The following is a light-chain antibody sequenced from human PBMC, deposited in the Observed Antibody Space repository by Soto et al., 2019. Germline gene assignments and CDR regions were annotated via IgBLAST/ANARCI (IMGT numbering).Light chain of an antibody. CDR3: HVWDSDRDHPV. J-gene: IGLJ2*01. Sequence: SYELTQPPSVSVAPGKTARITCGGNNIGSKSVHWYQQKSGQAPVLVIYYEIDRPSGIPERFSGSNYGNTATLTISSVEAGDEAYYYCHVWDSDRDHPVFGGGTQLTVL. CDR2: YEI. V-gene: IGLV3-21*04. CDR1: NIGSKS.